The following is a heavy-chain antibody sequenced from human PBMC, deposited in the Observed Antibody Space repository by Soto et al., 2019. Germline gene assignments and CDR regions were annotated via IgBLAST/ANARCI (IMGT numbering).Heavy chain of an antibody. CDR1: GYAFTTYH. CDR2: IDPSDGTT. Sequence: ASVKVSCKASGYAFTTYHMHWVRQAPGQGLEWMGMIDPSDGTTTYAQKLQGRVTMTRDTATSTVYMELSSLRSEDTAVYYCARDEVPDVQNDAFDIWGQGTMVTVSS. J-gene: IGHJ3*02. V-gene: IGHV1-46*04. CDR3: ARDEVPDVQNDAFDI.